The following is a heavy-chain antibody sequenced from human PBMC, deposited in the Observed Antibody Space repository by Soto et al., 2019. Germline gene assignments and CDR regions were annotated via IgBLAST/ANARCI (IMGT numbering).Heavy chain of an antibody. CDR3: AREDESSGSAGTFFH. Sequence: QVQLVESGGGLVQPGRSLRLSCAASGFTFSNAVMHWVRQAPGNGLEWVALVSHDEGNKHYADSVKGRFTISRDNSKNTLNLQMNSLRPEDTAVYYCAREDESSGSAGTFFHWGQGMLVTVSS. CDR2: VSHDEGNK. D-gene: IGHD3-22*01. V-gene: IGHV3-30-3*01. J-gene: IGHJ1*01. CDR1: GFTFSNAV.